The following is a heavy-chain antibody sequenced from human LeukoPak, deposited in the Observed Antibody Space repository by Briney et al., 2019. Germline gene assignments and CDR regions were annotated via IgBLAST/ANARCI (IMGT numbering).Heavy chain of an antibody. CDR3: AQDQRSIQFCY. V-gene: IGHV3-23*01. CDR2: ISGSADIT. D-gene: IGHD5-24*01. Sequence: GGSLRLSCAASGFTFRSYAMNWVRQAPGKGLEWVSVISGSADITYYADSVKGRFTISRDNSKNTLYLQMNSLRAEDTAVYYCAQDQRSIQFCYWGQGTLVTVSS. J-gene: IGHJ4*02. CDR1: GFTFRSYA.